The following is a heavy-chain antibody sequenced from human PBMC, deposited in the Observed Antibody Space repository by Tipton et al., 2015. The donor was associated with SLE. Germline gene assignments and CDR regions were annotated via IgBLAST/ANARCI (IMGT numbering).Heavy chain of an antibody. V-gene: IGHV4-34*01. D-gene: IGHD6-13*01. J-gene: IGHJ6*02. Sequence: TLSLTCAVSGGSFRGYYWSWIRQSPGKGLGGFGEINHGRSTGYNPSLESRGTISLETSKNQFSLKLTSVTAADTAVYYCARDGGQRVISGTYDFYYYGLDVWGQGTTVTVSS. CDR3: ARDGGQRVISGTYDFYYYGLDV. CDR1: GGSFRGYY. CDR2: INHGRST.